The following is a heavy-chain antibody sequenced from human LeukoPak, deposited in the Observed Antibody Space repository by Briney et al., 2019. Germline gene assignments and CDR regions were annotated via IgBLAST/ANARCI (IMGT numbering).Heavy chain of an antibody. CDR3: ARDGSYCSSTSCSEGYYGMDV. CDR1: GFTVSSNY. CDR2: IYSGGST. Sequence: PGGSLRLSCAASGFTVSSNYMSWVRQAPGKGLEWVSVIYSGGSTYYADSVKGRFTISRENSKNTLYLQMNSLRADDTAVYYCARDGSYCSSTSCSEGYYGMDVWGQGTTVTVSS. D-gene: IGHD2-2*01. V-gene: IGHV3-53*01. J-gene: IGHJ6*02.